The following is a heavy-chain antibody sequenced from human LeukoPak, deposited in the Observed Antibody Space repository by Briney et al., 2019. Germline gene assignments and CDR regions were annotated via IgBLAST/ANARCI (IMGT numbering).Heavy chain of an antibody. CDR2: ISYDGSNK. CDR3: ARRGYSYGPGYYYYYMDV. Sequence: GGSLRLSCAASGFTFSSYAMHWVRQAPGKGLEWVAVISYDGSNKYYADSVKGRFTISRDNSKNTLYLQMNSLRAEDTAVYYCARRGYSYGPGYYYYYMDVWGKGTTVTVSS. CDR1: GFTFSSYA. D-gene: IGHD5-18*01. J-gene: IGHJ6*03. V-gene: IGHV3-30*04.